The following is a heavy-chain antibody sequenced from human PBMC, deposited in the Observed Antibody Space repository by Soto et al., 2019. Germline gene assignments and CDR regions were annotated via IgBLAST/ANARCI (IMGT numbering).Heavy chain of an antibody. CDR2: ISDSGGTS. CDR3: AKRPRALLTFDS. J-gene: IGHJ4*02. V-gene: IGHV3-23*04. D-gene: IGHD1-26*01. CDR1: GFIFSNYV. Sequence: EVQLVDSGGGLVQPGGSLRLSCAAAGFIFSNYVMIWFRQAPGKGLEWVSSISDSGGTSYYADAVKGRFTISRDNSKNTLYLQMNSLRAEDTAIYYCAKRPRALLTFDSWGQGTLVTVS.